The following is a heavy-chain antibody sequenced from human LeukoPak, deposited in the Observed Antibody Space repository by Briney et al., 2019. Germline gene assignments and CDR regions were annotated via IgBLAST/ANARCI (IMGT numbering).Heavy chain of an antibody. CDR3: AKEGTIVERHFDY. J-gene: IGHJ4*02. V-gene: IGHV3-23*01. D-gene: IGHD1-1*01. CDR2: ISGIRGST. Sequence: GGSLRLSFAASGFPFNRYAMRWGRPAPGKEGEWGSAISGIRGSTYYADSVKGRFTISRDNSKNTLYLQMNSLRAEDTAVYYCAKEGTIVERHFDYWGQGTLVTVSS. CDR1: GFPFNRYA.